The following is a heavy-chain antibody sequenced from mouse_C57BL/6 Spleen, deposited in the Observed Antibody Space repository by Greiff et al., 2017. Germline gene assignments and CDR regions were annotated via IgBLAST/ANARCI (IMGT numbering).Heavy chain of an antibody. CDR3: AREVFYYDYDGAMDY. V-gene: IGHV3-6*01. CDR2: ISYDGSN. J-gene: IGHJ4*01. CDR1: GYSITSGYY. Sequence: VQLKESGPGLVKPSQSLSLTCSVTGYSITSGYYWNWIRQFPGNKLEWKGYISYDGSNNYNPSLKNRISITRDTSKNQFFLKLNSVTTEDTAKYYCAREVFYYDYDGAMDYWGQGTSVTVSS. D-gene: IGHD2-4*01.